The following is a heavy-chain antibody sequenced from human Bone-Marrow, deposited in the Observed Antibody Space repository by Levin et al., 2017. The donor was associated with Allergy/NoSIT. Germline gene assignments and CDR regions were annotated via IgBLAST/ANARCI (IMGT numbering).Heavy chain of an antibody. V-gene: IGHV1-2*06. D-gene: IGHD3-3*01. CDR1: GYTFTGYY. CDR3: ARVEEGVVIVFDY. CDR2: INPNSGGT. Sequence: ASVKVSCKASGYTFTGYYMHWVRQAPGQGLEWMGRINPNSGGTNYAQKFQGRVTMTRDTSISTAYMELSRLRSDDTAVYYCARVEEGVVIVFDYWGQGTLVTVSS. J-gene: IGHJ4*02.